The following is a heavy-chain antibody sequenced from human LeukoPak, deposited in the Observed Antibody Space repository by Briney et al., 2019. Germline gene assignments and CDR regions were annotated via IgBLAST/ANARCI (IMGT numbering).Heavy chain of an antibody. J-gene: IGHJ3*02. CDR3: ARRALDAFDI. Sequence: PGGSLRLSCAASGFTFSSYWMSWIRQPPGKGLEWIGYIYYSGSTNYNPSLKSRVTISVDTSKNQFSLKLSSVTAADTAVYYCARRALDAFDIWGQGTMVTVSS. V-gene: IGHV4-59*08. CDR2: IYYSGST. CDR1: GFTFSSYW.